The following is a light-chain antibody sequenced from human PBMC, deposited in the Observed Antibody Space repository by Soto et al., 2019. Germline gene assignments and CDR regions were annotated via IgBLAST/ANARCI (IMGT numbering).Light chain of an antibody. Sequence: EIVLTQSPATLSLSPGERATLSCRASQSVGYFLAWYQQKPGQAPRLLISDASNRATGIPARFSGSGSGTDFTLTISSLEPEDFAVYYCQQRSNWLFSFGPGTKVDIK. V-gene: IGKV3-11*01. J-gene: IGKJ3*01. CDR3: QQRSNWLFS. CDR1: QSVGYF. CDR2: DAS.